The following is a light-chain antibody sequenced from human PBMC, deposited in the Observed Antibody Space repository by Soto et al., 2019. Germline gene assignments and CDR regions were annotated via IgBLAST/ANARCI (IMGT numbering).Light chain of an antibody. CDR1: QSVSSSY. Sequence: ESVLTQSAGTLSLSPGERATLSCRASQSVSSSYLAWYQQKPGQAPRLLIYGASSRATGIPDRFSGSGSGTDFTLTISRLEPEDFAVYYCQQYGSPITFGQGTRLEIK. CDR3: QQYGSPIT. CDR2: GAS. V-gene: IGKV3-20*01. J-gene: IGKJ5*01.